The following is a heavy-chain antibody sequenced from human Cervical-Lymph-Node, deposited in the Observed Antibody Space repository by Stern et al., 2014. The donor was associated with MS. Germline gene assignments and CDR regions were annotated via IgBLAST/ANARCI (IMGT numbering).Heavy chain of an antibody. Sequence: EVHLVESGGGLVKPGGSLRLSCAASGFTFSSYSMNWVRQAAGKGLEWVSSISSSSSSIYYADSVKGRFTISRDNAKNSLYLQMNSLRAEDTAVYYCARGTPRIAVAGTIDYWGQGTQVTVSS. CDR2: ISSSSSSI. D-gene: IGHD6-19*01. V-gene: IGHV3-21*01. CDR1: GFTFSSYS. J-gene: IGHJ4*02. CDR3: ARGTPRIAVAGTIDY.